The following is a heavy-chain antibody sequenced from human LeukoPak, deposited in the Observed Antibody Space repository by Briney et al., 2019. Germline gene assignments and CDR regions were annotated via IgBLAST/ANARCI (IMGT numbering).Heavy chain of an antibody. CDR3: ARDGLHGSGSYLSKELDV. Sequence: PGESVRLSCAASGFTFSSYAMSWVRQAPGKGREWVANIKQDGREKYYVDSVKGRFTISRDNAKNSLYLQMNSLRAEDTAVYYCARDGLHGSGSYLSKELDVWGQGTTVTASS. J-gene: IGHJ6*02. D-gene: IGHD3-10*01. CDR2: IKQDGREK. V-gene: IGHV3-7*01. CDR1: GFTFSSYA.